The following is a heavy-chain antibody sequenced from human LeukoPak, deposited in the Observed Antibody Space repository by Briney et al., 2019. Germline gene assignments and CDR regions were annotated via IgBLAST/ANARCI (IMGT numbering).Heavy chain of an antibody. D-gene: IGHD5-24*01. CDR2: IHSSGST. CDR3: ARDRWYGMDV. J-gene: IGHJ6*02. CDR1: GGSVSSTIYY. Sequence: SETLSLTCIVSGGSVSSTIYYWAWVRQPPGKGLEWIGNIHSSGSTYYNPSLKSRVTISVDTSKNQFSLKLSSVTAADTAVYYCARDRWYGMDVWGQGTTVTVSS. V-gene: IGHV4-39*07.